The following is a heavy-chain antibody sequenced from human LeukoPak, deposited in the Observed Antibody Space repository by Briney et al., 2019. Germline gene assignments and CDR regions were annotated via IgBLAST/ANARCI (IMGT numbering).Heavy chain of an antibody. CDR3: ARYYDSSGYYYRPTDNWFDP. Sequence: SSETLSLTCAVYGGSFSGYYWSWIRQPPGKGLEWIGEINHSGSTNYNPSLKSRVTISVDKSKNQFSLKLSSVTAADTAVYYCARYYDSSGYYYRPTDNWFDPWGQGTLVTVSS. D-gene: IGHD3-22*01. J-gene: IGHJ5*02. V-gene: IGHV4-34*01. CDR2: INHSGST. CDR1: GGSFSGYY.